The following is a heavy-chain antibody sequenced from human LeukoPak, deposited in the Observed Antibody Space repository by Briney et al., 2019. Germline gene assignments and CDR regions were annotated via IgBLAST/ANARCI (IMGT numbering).Heavy chain of an antibody. J-gene: IGHJ6*03. CDR3: ARKYSSGWYGYYYYYVDV. CDR1: GYSISSGYY. CDR2: IYHSGST. Sequence: SETLSLTCTVSGYSISSGYYWGWIRQPPGKGLEWIGSIYHSGSTYYNPSLKSRVTISVDTSKNQFSLKLSSVTAADTAVYYCARKYSSGWYGYYYYYVDVWGKGTTVTVSS. D-gene: IGHD6-19*01. V-gene: IGHV4-38-2*02.